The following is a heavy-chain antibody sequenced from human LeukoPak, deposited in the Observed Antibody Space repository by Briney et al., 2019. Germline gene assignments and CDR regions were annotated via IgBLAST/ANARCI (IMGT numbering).Heavy chain of an antibody. Sequence: GGSLRLSCAASGFTVTTNYMNWVRQAPGKGLEWVSIIYSGATTYYADSVKGRFTISRGTSKNTVSLQMNSLRAEDTAVYFCARVGDHFHWNLDLWGRGTLVTVSS. CDR2: IYSGATT. V-gene: IGHV3-53*01. D-gene: IGHD3-3*02. CDR1: GFTVTTNY. J-gene: IGHJ2*01. CDR3: ARVGDHFHWNLDL.